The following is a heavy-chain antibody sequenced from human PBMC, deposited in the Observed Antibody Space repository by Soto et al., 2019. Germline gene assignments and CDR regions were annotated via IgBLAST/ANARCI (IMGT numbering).Heavy chain of an antibody. CDR1: GYNFAGYW. V-gene: IGHV5-51*01. CDR3: ARGGASTRTFDY. Sequence: GESLKISCKGPGYNFAGYWIAWVRQMPGKGLELMGIIYPSDSDTRYRPSFQGQVTISADKSISSAYLQWSSLRASDTAMYYCARGGASTRTFDYWGQGTPVTVSS. D-gene: IGHD1-1*01. CDR2: IYPSDSDT. J-gene: IGHJ4*02.